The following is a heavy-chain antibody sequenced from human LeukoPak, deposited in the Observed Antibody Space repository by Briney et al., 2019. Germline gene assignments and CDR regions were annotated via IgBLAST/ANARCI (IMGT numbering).Heavy chain of an antibody. CDR3: QKTAYEILTGYKNWSFDY. J-gene: IGHJ4*02. CDR2: SNHSGST. D-gene: IGHD3-9*01. CDR1: GGSFSGYY. Sequence: KASETMSVTCAGYGGSFSGYYWSWIRQHPGKGLKWIGESNHSGSTNYNPSLKSRVTISVDTSKNQFSLKLSSVTAADTVFFFKQKTAYEILTGYKNWSFDYWGQGTLVTVSS. V-gene: IGHV4-34*01.